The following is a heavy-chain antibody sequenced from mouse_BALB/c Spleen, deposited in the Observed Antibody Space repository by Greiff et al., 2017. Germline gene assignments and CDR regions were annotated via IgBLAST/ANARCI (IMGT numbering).Heavy chain of an antibody. Sequence: EVQLQQSGAELVRPGALVKLSCKASGFNIKDYYMHWVKQRPEQGLEWIGWIDPENGNTIYDPKFQGKASITADTSSNTAYLQLSSLTSEDTAVYYCSREGIFAWFAYWGQGTLVTVSA. CDR3: SREGIFAWFAY. J-gene: IGHJ3*01. CDR2: IDPENGNT. V-gene: IGHV14-1*02. CDR1: GFNIKDYY.